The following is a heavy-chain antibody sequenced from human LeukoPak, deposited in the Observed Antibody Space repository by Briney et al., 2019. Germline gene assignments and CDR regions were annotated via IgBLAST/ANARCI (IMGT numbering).Heavy chain of an antibody. V-gene: IGHV1-18*01. CDR1: GYTFTSYG. Sequence: GASVKVSCKASGYTFTSYGISWVRQAPGQGLEWMGWISAYNGNTNYAQELQGRVTMTTDTSTSTAYMELKSLRSDDTAVYYCARGFRWLQLDYPYFDYWGQGTLVTVSS. D-gene: IGHD5-24*01. J-gene: IGHJ4*02. CDR2: ISAYNGNT. CDR3: ARGFRWLQLDYPYFDY.